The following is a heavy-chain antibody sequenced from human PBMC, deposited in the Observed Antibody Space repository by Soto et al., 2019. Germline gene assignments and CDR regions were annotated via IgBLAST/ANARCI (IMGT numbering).Heavy chain of an antibody. V-gene: IGHV2-5*02. Sequence: QITLKESGPPLVRPTQTLTLTCVFSGFSLNTGGETVGWIRQPPGKALECVALIYWDDGKRYSPSLKSRLTITKETSRNQVVLTMTNVDPEDTATYFCAHSPAPRVYFQHWGEGTLVTVSS. CDR2: IYWDDGK. J-gene: IGHJ1*01. CDR1: GFSLNTGGET. CDR3: AHSPAPRVYFQH. D-gene: IGHD3-10*01.